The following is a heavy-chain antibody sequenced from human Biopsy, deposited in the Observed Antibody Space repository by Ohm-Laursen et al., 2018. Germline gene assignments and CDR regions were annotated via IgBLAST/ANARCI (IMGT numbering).Heavy chain of an antibody. CDR1: GGSFSGSY. J-gene: IGHJ6*02. CDR3: ARALDYYDPYYYYAMDV. CDR2: INHRGSA. V-gene: IGHV4-34*01. Sequence: SETLSLTCSVYGGSFSGSYWTWIRQPQGKGLEWIGEINHRGSASYNPSLKSRITVLLDTSKNQFSLKLRSVSAADTAVYFCARALDYYDPYYYYAMDVWGQGTSVTVSS. D-gene: IGHD3-16*01.